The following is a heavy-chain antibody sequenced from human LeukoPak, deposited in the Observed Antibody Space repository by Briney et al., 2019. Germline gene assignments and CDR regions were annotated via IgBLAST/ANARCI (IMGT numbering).Heavy chain of an antibody. Sequence: SETLSLTCAVYGGSFGGYYWSWIRQPPGKGLEWIGEINHSGSTNYNPSLKSRVTISVDTSKNQFSLKLSSVTAADTAVYYCARSSSGLDDYWGQGTLVTVSS. CDR1: GGSFGGYY. J-gene: IGHJ4*02. V-gene: IGHV4-34*01. D-gene: IGHD3-22*01. CDR3: ARSSSGLDDY. CDR2: INHSGST.